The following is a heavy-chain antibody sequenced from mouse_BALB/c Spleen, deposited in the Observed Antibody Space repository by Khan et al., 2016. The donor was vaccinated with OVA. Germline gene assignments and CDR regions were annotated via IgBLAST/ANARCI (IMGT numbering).Heavy chain of an antibody. V-gene: IGHV1S132*01. J-gene: IGHJ3*01. CDR3: ARGYFGNYEFAY. D-gene: IGHD2-1*01. CDR2: IFPGTGTT. Sequence: QVRLKQSGAELVKPGASVKLSCKTSGYTFTNYWIQWVKQRPGQGLGWIGEIFPGTGTTYYNENFKAKATLTIDTSSSTAYMQLSSLTSEDSAVYYCARGYFGNYEFAYWGQGTLVTVSA. CDR1: GYTFTNYW.